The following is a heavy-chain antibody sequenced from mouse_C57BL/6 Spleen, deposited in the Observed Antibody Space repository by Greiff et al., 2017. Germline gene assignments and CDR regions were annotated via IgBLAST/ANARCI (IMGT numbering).Heavy chain of an antibody. CDR3: ARGYYGSLFDY. CDR1: GYAFSSYW. J-gene: IGHJ2*01. V-gene: IGHV1-80*01. CDR2: IYPGDGDT. D-gene: IGHD1-1*01. Sequence: VQLQESGAELVKPGASVKLSCKASGYAFSSYWMNWVEQRPGKGLEWIGQIYPGDGDTNYNGKFKGQATLTADKYSSTAYMQHSSLTSEESAVNFCARGYYGSLFDYWGQGTTLTVSS.